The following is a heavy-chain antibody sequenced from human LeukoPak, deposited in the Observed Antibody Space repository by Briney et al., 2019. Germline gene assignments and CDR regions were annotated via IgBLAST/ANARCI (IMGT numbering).Heavy chain of an antibody. J-gene: IGHJ3*02. V-gene: IGHV1-2*02. CDR1: GYTFISYY. D-gene: IGHD4-17*01. CDR2: INPNSGGT. Sequence: GASVKVSCKGFGYTFISYYMHWVRQAPGQGLEWMGWINPNSGGTKYAQKFQGRVTMTRNTSISTAYMELSSLRSEDTAVYYCARGRLRMGERAFDIWGQGTMVTVSS. CDR3: ARGRLRMGERAFDI.